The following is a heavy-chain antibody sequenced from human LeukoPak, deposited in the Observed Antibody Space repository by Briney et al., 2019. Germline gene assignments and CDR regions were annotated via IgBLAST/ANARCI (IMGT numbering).Heavy chain of an antibody. CDR3: ARARGDWDAFDI. CDR2: ISSSGNGDTI. D-gene: IGHD2-21*02. Sequence: GGSLSLSCAASGFTFSTFEMNGVPQAPGKGLEGVSYISSSGNGDTIYQPDSVKGRFTISRDNAENSLYLQMNSLRAEDTAVYFCARARGDWDAFDIWGRGSMVTVSS. J-gene: IGHJ3*02. CDR1: GFTFSTFE. V-gene: IGHV3-48*03.